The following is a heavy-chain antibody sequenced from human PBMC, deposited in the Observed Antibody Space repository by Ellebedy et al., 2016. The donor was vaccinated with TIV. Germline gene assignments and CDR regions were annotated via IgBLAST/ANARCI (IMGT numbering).Heavy chain of an antibody. D-gene: IGHD3-22*01. J-gene: IGHJ4*02. CDR2: ISKSDTT. CDR3: ARDAMIWIFDF. Sequence: GESLKISCAGSGFTFNSYSMNWVRQAPGKGLEWISYISKSDTTYYADSVRGRFIISRDNAQKSVYLQMNSLRLEDTAVYYCARDAMIWIFDFWGQGTLVTVSS. V-gene: IGHV3-48*01. CDR1: GFTFNSYS.